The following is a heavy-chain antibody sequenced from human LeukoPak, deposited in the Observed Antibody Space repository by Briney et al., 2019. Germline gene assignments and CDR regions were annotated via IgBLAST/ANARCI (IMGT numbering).Heavy chain of an antibody. CDR1: GASINNYY. CDR3: ARDPNSVTVTGGYYFDY. CDR2: IHTSGIT. Sequence: SETLSLTCTVSGASINNYYWTWIRQPAGKGLEWIGRIHTSGITNYNPSPKSRVTISLDKSKNQFSLNLSSVTAADTAVYYCARDPNSVTVTGGYYFDYWGRGTLVTVSS. D-gene: IGHD6-19*01. V-gene: IGHV4-4*07. J-gene: IGHJ4*02.